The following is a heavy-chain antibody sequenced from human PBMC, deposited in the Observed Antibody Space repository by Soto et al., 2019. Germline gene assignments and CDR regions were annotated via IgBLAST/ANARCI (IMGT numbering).Heavy chain of an antibody. CDR3: ARYCSSTSCYSYYYYGMDV. CDR2: IYYSGST. V-gene: IGHV4-30-4*01. J-gene: IGHJ6*02. Sequence: QVQLQESGPGLVTPSQTLSLTCTVSGGSVSSGDYYWGWIRQPPGKGLEWIGYIYYSGSTYYNPSLKSRFTISVDTSKNQFSLKLSSVTAADTAVYYCARYCSSTSCYSYYYYGMDVWGQGTTVTVSS. D-gene: IGHD2-2*02. CDR1: GGSVSSGDYY.